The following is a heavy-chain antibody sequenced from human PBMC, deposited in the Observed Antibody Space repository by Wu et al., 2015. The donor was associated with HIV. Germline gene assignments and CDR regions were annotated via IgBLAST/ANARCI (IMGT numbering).Heavy chain of an antibody. CDR1: GYTFTSYY. CDR2: INPSGGST. V-gene: IGHV1-46*01. J-gene: IGHJ6*02. Sequence: QVQLVQSGAEVKKPGASVKVSCKASGYTFTSYYMHWVRQAPGQGLEWMGIINPSGGSTSYAQKFQGRVTMTRDTSTSTVYMELSSLRSEDTAVYYCATPGIAVAGTGYYYYGMDVWGQGTTVTVSS. D-gene: IGHD6-19*01. CDR3: ATPGIAVAGTGYYYYGMDV.